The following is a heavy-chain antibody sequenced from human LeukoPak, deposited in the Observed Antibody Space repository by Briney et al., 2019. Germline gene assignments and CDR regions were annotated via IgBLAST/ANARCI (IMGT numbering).Heavy chain of an antibody. J-gene: IGHJ4*02. CDR1: GYTFTGYY. Sequence: GASVKVSCKASGYTFTGYYLHWVRQAPGQGLEWMGWINPNSGGTNYAQKFQGRVTMTRDTSISTAYMELSRLRSDDTAVYYCARGPKDSSGYPFDYWGQGTLVTVSS. V-gene: IGHV1-2*02. CDR2: INPNSGGT. CDR3: ARGPKDSSGYPFDY. D-gene: IGHD3-22*01.